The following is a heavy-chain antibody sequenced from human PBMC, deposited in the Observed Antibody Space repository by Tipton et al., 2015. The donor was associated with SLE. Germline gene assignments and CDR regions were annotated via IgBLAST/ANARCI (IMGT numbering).Heavy chain of an antibody. CDR3: AKDMWGPDY. V-gene: IGHV3-7*01. J-gene: IGHJ4*02. CDR1: GLRFSNYY. Sequence: SLRLSCVASGLRFSNYYMTWVRQAPGKGLEWVANIQEEGYKKHYADSVKGRFTISRDNGKNSVYLDMNSLRVDDTAIYYCAKDMWGPDYWGQGTLVTVSS. D-gene: IGHD7-27*01. CDR2: IQEEGYKK.